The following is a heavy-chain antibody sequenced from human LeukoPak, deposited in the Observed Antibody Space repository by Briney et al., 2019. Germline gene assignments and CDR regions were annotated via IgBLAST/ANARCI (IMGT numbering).Heavy chain of an antibody. Sequence: PSGTLSLTCTVSGGSISNSNWWSWVRQTPGKGLEWIGEIYHSGTTSYSPSLKSRVTISVDKSKNQYSLNLSSVTAADTAVYYCARDPPRGYGMDVWGPGITVTVSS. CDR1: GGSISNSNW. J-gene: IGHJ6*02. CDR3: ARDPPRGYGMDV. CDR2: IYHSGTT. V-gene: IGHV4-4*02.